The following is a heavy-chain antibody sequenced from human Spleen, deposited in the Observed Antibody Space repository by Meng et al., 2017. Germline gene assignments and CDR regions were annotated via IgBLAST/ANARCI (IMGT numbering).Heavy chain of an antibody. D-gene: IGHD3-16*02. CDR2: IYYSGST. CDR3: ARSYDYVWGSYRYSYGNAFDI. V-gene: IGHV4-59*01. CDR1: GGPISSYY. Sequence: SETLSLTCTVSGGPISSYYWSWIRQPPGKGLEWIGYIYYSGSTNYNPSLKSRVTISVDTSKNQFSLKLSSVTAADTDVYYCARSYDYVWGSYRYSYGNAFDIWGQGTMVTVSS. J-gene: IGHJ3*02.